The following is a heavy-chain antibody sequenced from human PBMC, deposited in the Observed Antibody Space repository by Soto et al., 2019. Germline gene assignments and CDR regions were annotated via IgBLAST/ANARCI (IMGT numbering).Heavy chain of an antibody. CDR2: TYYRSKWYN. CDR1: GDSVSSNSAA. J-gene: IGHJ4*02. D-gene: IGHD1-1*01. Sequence: PSQTLSLTCAISGDSVSSNSAAWNWIRQSPSRGLEWLGGTYYRSKWYNDYGVSVKSRITINPDTSKNQFSLQLNSVTPADTAVYYCARDRTKVQLELFDSWGQGTLVTVSS. CDR3: ARDRTKVQLELFDS. V-gene: IGHV6-1*01.